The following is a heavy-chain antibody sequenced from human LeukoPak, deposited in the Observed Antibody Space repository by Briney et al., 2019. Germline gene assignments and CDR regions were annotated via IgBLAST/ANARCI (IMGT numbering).Heavy chain of an antibody. D-gene: IGHD3-22*01. CDR1: GFTFSIYA. Sequence: GGSLRLSCVASGFTFSIYAMSWVRQAPRKGLEWVSSITSSGETTFYAGSVKGRFTISRDNSKNTMYLQMNSLRAEDTAVYYCARDRPNYYGSNGHYYRRDGDYWGQGTLVTVSS. J-gene: IGHJ4*02. CDR3: ARDRPNYYGSNGHYYRRDGDY. V-gene: IGHV3-23*01. CDR2: ITSSGETT.